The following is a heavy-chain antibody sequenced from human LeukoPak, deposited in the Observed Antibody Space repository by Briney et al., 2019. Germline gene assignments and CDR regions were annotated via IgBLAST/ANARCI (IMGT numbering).Heavy chain of an antibody. Sequence: SETLSLTCTVSGGSFSGYYWSWIRQPPGKGLEWIGYISYSGSTNYKPSLKSRVTKSLDASKNQFSLKLSSVTAADTAVYYCAGGGTYYYDSSGYYWGQGTLVTVSS. CDR3: AGGGTYYYDSSGYY. V-gene: IGHV4-59*01. CDR2: ISYSGST. J-gene: IGHJ4*02. CDR1: GGSFSGYY. D-gene: IGHD3-22*01.